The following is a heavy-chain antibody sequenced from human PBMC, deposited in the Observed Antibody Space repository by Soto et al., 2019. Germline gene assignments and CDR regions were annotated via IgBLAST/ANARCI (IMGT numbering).Heavy chain of an antibody. J-gene: IGHJ4*02. CDR3: ARLVTRLPLYYFDY. CDR1: GGTFSSYA. CDR2: IIPIFGTA. V-gene: IGHV1-69*06. Sequence: GAALKVSCKASGGTFSSYAISWVRQAPGQGLEWMGGIIPIFGTANYAQKFQGRVTITADKSTSTAYMELSSLRSEDTAVYYCARLVTRLPLYYFDYWGQGTLVTVSS. D-gene: IGHD5-12*01.